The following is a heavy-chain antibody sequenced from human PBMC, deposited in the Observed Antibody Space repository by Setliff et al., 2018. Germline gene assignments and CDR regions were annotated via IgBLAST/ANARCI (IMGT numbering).Heavy chain of an antibody. Sequence: SGPTLVNPTQTLTLTCTFSGFSLSTDGVSVGWIRQPPGKALEWLALIYWDDDKRYSPSLKSRLTITKDTSKNQVVLTMTNMDPVDTATYFCARGSTLYSGYYGMNVWGQGTTGTVS. CDR3: ARGSTLYSGYYGMNV. V-gene: IGHV2-5*02. D-gene: IGHD3-22*01. CDR2: IYWDDDK. CDR1: GFSLSTDGVS. J-gene: IGHJ6*02.